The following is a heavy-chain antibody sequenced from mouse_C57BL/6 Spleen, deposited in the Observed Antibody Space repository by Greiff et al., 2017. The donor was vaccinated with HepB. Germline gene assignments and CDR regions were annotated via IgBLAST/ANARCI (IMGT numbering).Heavy chain of an antibody. D-gene: IGHD1-1*01. CDR2: IYPRSGNT. Sequence: VQLQQSGAELARPGASVKLSCKASGYTFTSYGISWVKQRTGQGLEWIGEIYPRSGNTYYNEKFKGKATLTADKSSSTAYMELRSLTSEDSAVYFWAREGKYYGSSPFAYWGQGTLVTVSA. J-gene: IGHJ3*01. CDR1: GYTFTSYG. V-gene: IGHV1-81*01. CDR3: AREGKYYGSSPFAY.